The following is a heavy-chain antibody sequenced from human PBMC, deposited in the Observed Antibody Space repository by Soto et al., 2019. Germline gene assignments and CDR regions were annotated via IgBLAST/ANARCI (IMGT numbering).Heavy chain of an antibody. CDR2: IYPGDSDT. D-gene: IGHD3-22*01. J-gene: IGHJ3*02. Sequence: GESLKISCKGSGYSFTSYWIGWVRQMPGKGLEWMGIIYPGDSDTRYSPSFQGQVTISADKSISTAYLQWSSLKAPDTAMYYCARQYYDSSGPYQAFDIWGQGTMVTVSS. CDR1: GYSFTSYW. CDR3: ARQYYDSSGPYQAFDI. V-gene: IGHV5-51*01.